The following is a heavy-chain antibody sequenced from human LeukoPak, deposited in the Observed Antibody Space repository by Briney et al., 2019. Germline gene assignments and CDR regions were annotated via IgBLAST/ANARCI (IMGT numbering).Heavy chain of an antibody. Sequence: SGTLSLTCTVSGGSISSSSYYWGWIRQPPGKGLEWIGSIYYSGSTYYNPSLKSRVTISVDTSKNQFSLKLSSVTAADTAVYYCARPLYDLGGVVNWFDPWGQGTLVTVSS. D-gene: IGHD3-3*01. CDR1: GGSISSSSYY. CDR3: ARPLYDLGGVVNWFDP. J-gene: IGHJ5*02. V-gene: IGHV4-39*01. CDR2: IYYSGST.